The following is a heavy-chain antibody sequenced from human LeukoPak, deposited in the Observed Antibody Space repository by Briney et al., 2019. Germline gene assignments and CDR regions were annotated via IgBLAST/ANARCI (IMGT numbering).Heavy chain of an antibody. CDR2: IYYSGST. CDR1: GGSISSSSYY. CDR3: ARAKKARDWFDP. J-gene: IGHJ5*02. V-gene: IGHV4-39*07. Sequence: SETLSLTCTVSGGSISSSSYYWGWIRQPPGKGLEWIGSIYYSGSTYYNPSLKSRVTISVDTSKNQFSLKLRSVTAADTAVYYCARAKKARDWFDPWGQGTLVTVSS.